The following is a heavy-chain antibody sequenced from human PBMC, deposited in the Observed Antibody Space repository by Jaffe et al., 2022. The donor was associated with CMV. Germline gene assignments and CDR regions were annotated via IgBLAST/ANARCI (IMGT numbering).Heavy chain of an antibody. J-gene: IGHJ4*02. CDR3: ARVPLGYCSSTSCYSDY. Sequence: EVQLVESGGGLVKPGGSLRLSCAASGFTFSSYSMNWVRQAPGKGLEWVSSISSSSSYIYYADSVKGRFTISRDNAKNSLYLQMNSLRAEDTAVYYCARVPLGYCSSTSCYSDYWGQGTLVTVSS. V-gene: IGHV3-21*01. D-gene: IGHD2-2*01. CDR2: ISSSSSYI. CDR1: GFTFSSYS.